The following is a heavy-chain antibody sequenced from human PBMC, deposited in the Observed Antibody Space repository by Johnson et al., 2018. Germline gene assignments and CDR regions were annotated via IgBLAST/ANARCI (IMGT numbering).Heavy chain of an antibody. J-gene: IGHJ3*02. V-gene: IGHV3-33*06. CDR2: IWHDGSNK. D-gene: IGHD6-13*01. CDR3: AKGVYSRIWDDAFDM. Sequence: QVQLVQSGGGVVQPGRSLRLPCAASGFTFSSYGMHWVRQAPGKGLEWVAVIWHDGSNKYYADSVKGRFTISRDNSKNTLYLQLNSLRAEETAVYYCAKGVYSRIWDDAFDMGGHGTMVTVSS. CDR1: GFTFSSYG.